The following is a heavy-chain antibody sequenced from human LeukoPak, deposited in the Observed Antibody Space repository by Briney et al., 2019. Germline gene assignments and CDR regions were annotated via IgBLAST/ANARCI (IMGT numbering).Heavy chain of an antibody. CDR3: AKDKAGYSGYVQGEFDY. V-gene: IGHV3-30*18. J-gene: IGHJ4*02. D-gene: IGHD5-12*01. Sequence: PGRSLRLSCAASGFTFSSYGMHWVRQAPGKGLEWVAVISYDGSNKYYADSVKGRFTISRDNSKNTLYLQMNSLRAEDTAVYYCAKDKAGYSGYVQGEFDYWGQGTLVTVSS. CDR2: ISYDGSNK. CDR1: GFTFSSYG.